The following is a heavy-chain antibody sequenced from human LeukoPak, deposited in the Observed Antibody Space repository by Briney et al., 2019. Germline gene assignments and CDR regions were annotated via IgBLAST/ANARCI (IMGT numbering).Heavy chain of an antibody. J-gene: IGHJ4*02. CDR3: ARGLNDSWTGENY. D-gene: IGHD3-3*01. V-gene: IGHV4-34*01. CDR2: INHSGST. CDR1: DGSFSGYY. Sequence: SETPSLTCAVYDGSFSGYYWSWIRQPPGKGLEWIGEINHSGSTNYNPSLKSRVTISLDTSKSQFSLKVRYVTAADTAVYYCARGLNDSWTGENYWGQGTLVTVSS.